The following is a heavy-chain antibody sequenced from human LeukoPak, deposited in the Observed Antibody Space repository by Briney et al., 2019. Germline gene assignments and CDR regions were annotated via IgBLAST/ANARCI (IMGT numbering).Heavy chain of an antibody. V-gene: IGHV3-7*01. CDR1: GFTFSRYW. Sequence: GGSLRLSCAASGFTFSRYWMSWVRQAPGKGLEWVANIKQDGSEKYYVDSVKGRFTISRDNAKNSLYLQMNSLRAEDTAVYYCASTFDYWGQGTLVTVSS. CDR2: IKQDGSEK. CDR3: ASTFDY. J-gene: IGHJ4*02.